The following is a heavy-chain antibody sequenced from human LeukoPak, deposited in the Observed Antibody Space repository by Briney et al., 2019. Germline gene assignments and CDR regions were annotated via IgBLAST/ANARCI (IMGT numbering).Heavy chain of an antibody. CDR3: AKDDRTITVIVVVMVAFDY. J-gene: IGHJ4*02. CDR1: GFTFSSYA. V-gene: IGHV3-23*01. Sequence: PGGSLRLSCAASGFTFSSYAMSWVRQAPGKGLEWVSAISGSGGSTYYADSVKGRFTISRDNSKNTLYLQMNSLRAEDTAVYYCAKDDRTITVIVVVMVAFDYWGQGTLVTVSS. CDR2: ISGSGGST. D-gene: IGHD3-22*01.